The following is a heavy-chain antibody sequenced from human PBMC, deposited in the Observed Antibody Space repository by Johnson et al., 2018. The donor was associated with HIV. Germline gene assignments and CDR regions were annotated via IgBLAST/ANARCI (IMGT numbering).Heavy chain of an antibody. CDR3: ARDVAATMRVVGGAYGAFDI. J-gene: IGHJ3*02. CDR2: IKQDGSEK. CDR1: GFTFSSYW. D-gene: IGHD3-22*01. Sequence: MLLVESGGGVVQPGRSLRLSCAASGFTFSSYWMSWVRQAPGKGLEWVANIKQDGSEKYYVDSVKGRFTISSDNAKNSLYLQMNSLRAEDTAVYYCARDVAATMRVVGGAYGAFDIWGQGTMVTVSP. V-gene: IGHV3-7*01.